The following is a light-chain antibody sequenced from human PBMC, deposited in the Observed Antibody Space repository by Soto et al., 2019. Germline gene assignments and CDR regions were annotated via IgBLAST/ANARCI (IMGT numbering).Light chain of an antibody. Sequence: SALTQPASVSGSPGQSITISCTGTSNDIGHYDLVSWFQHHPGKAPQVIIYQVTKRPSGVSDRFSGSRSGNTASLTISGLQTEDEADYYFCSYAGTSTFVFGIGTKVTVL. CDR1: SNDIGHYDL. J-gene: IGLJ1*01. CDR3: CSYAGTSTFV. V-gene: IGLV2-23*02. CDR2: QVT.